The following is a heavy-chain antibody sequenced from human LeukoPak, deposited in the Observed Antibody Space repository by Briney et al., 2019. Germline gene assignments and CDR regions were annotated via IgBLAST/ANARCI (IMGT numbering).Heavy chain of an antibody. CDR3: ARDLHSSKY. CDR2: IWYDGSNK. V-gene: IGHV3-33*01. Sequence: GGSLRLSCAASGFTFSSYGMHWVRQAPGKGLEWVAVIWYDGSNKYYADSVKGRFTISRDNAKNSLYLQMNSLRAEDTAVYYCARDLHSSKYWGQGTLVTVSS. D-gene: IGHD6-13*01. CDR1: GFTFSSYG. J-gene: IGHJ4*02.